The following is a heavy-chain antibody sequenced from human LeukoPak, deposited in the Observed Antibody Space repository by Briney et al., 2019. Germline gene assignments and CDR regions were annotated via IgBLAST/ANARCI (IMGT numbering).Heavy chain of an antibody. V-gene: IGHV4-39*07. CDR2: IYYSGST. CDR1: GGSISSSSYH. D-gene: IGHD3-10*01. J-gene: IGHJ4*02. Sequence: PSETLSLTCTVSGGSISSSSYHWGWIRQPPGKGLEWIGSIYYSGSTYYNPSLKSRVTISVDTSKNQFSLKLSSVTAADTAVYYCAREPITMVRGVTYCFDYWGQGTLVTVSS. CDR3: AREPITMVRGVTYCFDY.